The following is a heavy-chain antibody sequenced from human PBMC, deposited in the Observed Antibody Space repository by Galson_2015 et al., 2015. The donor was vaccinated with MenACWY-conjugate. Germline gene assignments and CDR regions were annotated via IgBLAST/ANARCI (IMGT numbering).Heavy chain of an antibody. CDR2: ISPIDSKT. CDR3: ARHPPGGRGMDV. Sequence: QSGAEVKKPGESLTISCKASGYNFITYWIGWARQVPGKGLEWVGLISPIDSKTRYSPAFEGRVTISADNSITTAYLQWNSLQASDTAMYYCARHPPGGRGMDVWGQGTTVTVSS. D-gene: IGHD1-26*01. J-gene: IGHJ6*02. V-gene: IGHV5-51*01. CDR1: GYNFITYW.